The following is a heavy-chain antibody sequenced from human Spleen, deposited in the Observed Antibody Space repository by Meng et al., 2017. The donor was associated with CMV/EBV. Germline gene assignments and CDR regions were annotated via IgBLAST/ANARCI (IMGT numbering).Heavy chain of an antibody. Sequence: GESLKISCVVSGFTFSSYSMNWVRQIPGKGLEWVSCISGSSSYTYYADSVKGRFTISRDNAKNSLYLQMNSLRAEDTAMYYCARGDTAMAPFDYWGQGTLVTVSS. CDR3: ARGDTAMAPFDY. CDR2: ISGSSSYT. CDR1: GFTFSSYS. J-gene: IGHJ4*02. V-gene: IGHV3-21*06. D-gene: IGHD5-18*01.